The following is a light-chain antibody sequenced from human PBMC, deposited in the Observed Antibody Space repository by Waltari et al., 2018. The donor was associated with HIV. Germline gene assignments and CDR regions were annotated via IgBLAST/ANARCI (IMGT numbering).Light chain of an antibody. CDR2: ANS. Sequence: QSLLTQPPSVSATPGQRITISCTGNQSNIGAGHDVHWSRQLPGTAPRLLIFANSNRPSGVPDRISGSKSTASASLAITGLQAEDEGYYYCQSSDIRLHGLWVFGGGTKVTVL. CDR1: QSNIGAGHD. V-gene: IGLV1-40*01. J-gene: IGLJ3*02. CDR3: QSSDIRLHGLWV.